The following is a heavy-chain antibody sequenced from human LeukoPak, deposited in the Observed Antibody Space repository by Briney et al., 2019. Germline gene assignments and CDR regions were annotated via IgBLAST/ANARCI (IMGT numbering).Heavy chain of an antibody. V-gene: IGHV3-74*01. CDR2: INNDGSSE. CDR1: GFTFNNYW. D-gene: IGHD1-1*01. CDR3: ARRGTGHGMDV. Sequence: GGSLRLSCAASGFTFNNYWIHWVRQAPGKGLVWVSRINNDGSSESYVDSVKGRFTISRDNAKNTLFLQMNSLRAEDTAVYYCARRGTGHGMDVWGQGTTVIVSS. J-gene: IGHJ6*02.